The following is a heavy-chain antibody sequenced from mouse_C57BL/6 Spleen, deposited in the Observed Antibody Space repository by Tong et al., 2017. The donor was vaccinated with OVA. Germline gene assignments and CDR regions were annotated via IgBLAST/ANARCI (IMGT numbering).Heavy chain of an antibody. CDR3: GSRSAKGEWFAY. Sequence: VQLQESGPGLVAPSQSLSITCTVSGFSLTSYGVSWVRQPPGKGLEWLGVIWGDGSTNYHSALISRLSISKNNSKSKVFLKLNSRQANATGTYYCGSRSAKGEWFAYWSQGTLVAVSA. CDR2: IWGDGST. V-gene: IGHV2-3*01. J-gene: IGHJ3*01. CDR1: GFSLTSYG. D-gene: IGHD3-3*01.